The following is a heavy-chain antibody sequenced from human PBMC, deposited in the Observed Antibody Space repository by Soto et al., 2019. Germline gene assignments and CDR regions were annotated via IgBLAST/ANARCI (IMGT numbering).Heavy chain of an antibody. CDR1: GFTFSSYW. J-gene: IGHJ4*02. CDR2: IKQDGSEK. Sequence: GGSLRLSCAASGFTFSSYWMSWVRQAPGKGLEWVANIKQDGSEKYYVDSVKGRFTISRDNAKNSLYLQMNSLRAEDTAVYYCARDRYYYDSSGYYGLDYWGQGALVTVSS. V-gene: IGHV3-7*05. CDR3: ARDRYYYDSSGYYGLDY. D-gene: IGHD3-22*01.